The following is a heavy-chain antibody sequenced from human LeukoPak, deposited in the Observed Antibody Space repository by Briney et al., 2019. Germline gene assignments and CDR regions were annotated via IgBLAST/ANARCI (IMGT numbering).Heavy chain of an antibody. CDR3: ARGYCTGNNCRPYYYYGMDV. J-gene: IGHJ6*02. CDR2: IWYDGRKK. D-gene: IGHD2-8*02. Sequence: GISLRLSCAATGSTFDTYAIHGVRQAQGEGLQWMAIIWYDGRKKEYADSVKGCFTVSRDNCTNALDMQMNSLRAEDTAVYYCARGYCTGNNCRPYYYYGMDVWGQGTTVTVSS. V-gene: IGHV3-33*01. CDR1: GSTFDTYA.